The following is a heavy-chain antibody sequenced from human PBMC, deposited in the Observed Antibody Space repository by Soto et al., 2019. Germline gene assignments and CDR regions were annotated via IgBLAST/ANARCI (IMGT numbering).Heavy chain of an antibody. D-gene: IGHD4-17*01. CDR3: ARVGDYVLDY. CDR2: IYYSGST. CDR1: GGSISSGDYY. V-gene: IGHV4-30-4*01. Sequence: SETLSLTCTVSGGSISSGDYYWSWIRQPPGKGLEWIGYIYYSGSTYYNPSLKSRVTISVDTSKNQFSLKLSSVTTADTAVYYCARVGDYVLDYWGQGTLVTVSS. J-gene: IGHJ4*02.